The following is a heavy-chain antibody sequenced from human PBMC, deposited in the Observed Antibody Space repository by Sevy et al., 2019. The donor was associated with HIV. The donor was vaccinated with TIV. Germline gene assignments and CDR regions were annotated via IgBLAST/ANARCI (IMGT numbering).Heavy chain of an antibody. D-gene: IGHD2-2*01. CDR2: IIPIFGTA. Sequence: ASVKVSCKASGGTLSCYAISWVRQAPGQGLEWMGGIIPIFGTANYAQKFQGRVTITADESTSTAYMELSSLRSEDTAVYYCARVVVVPAAILSDYYYGMDVWGQGPTVTVSS. CDR1: GGTLSCYA. V-gene: IGHV1-69*13. CDR3: ARVVVVPAAILSDYYYGMDV. J-gene: IGHJ6*02.